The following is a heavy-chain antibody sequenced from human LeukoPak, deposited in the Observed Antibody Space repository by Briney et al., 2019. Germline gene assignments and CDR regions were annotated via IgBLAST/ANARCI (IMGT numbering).Heavy chain of an antibody. V-gene: IGHV4-39*01. CDR3: ARREGPLFDY. D-gene: IGHD2-21*01. CDR2: IYYSGST. J-gene: IGHJ4*02. Sequence: SETLCLTCTVSGGSISSSSYYWGWIRQPPGKGLEWIGSIYYSGSTYYSPSLKRRVTISVDTSKNQFSLKLSSVTAADTAVYYCARREGPLFDYWGQGTVVTVSS. CDR1: GGSISSSSYY.